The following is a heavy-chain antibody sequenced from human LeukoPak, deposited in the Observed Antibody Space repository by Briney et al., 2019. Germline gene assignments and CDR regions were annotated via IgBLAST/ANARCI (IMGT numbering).Heavy chain of an antibody. Sequence: ASVKVSCKASGYTFTSYGISWVRQAPGQGLEWMGWISAYNGNTNYAQKLQGRVTVTTDTSTSTAYTELRSLRSDDTAVYYCARLYDGLYYMDVWGKGTTVTVSS. CDR1: GYTFTSYG. V-gene: IGHV1-18*01. J-gene: IGHJ6*03. CDR3: ARLYDGLYYMDV. CDR2: ISAYNGNT. D-gene: IGHD3-16*01.